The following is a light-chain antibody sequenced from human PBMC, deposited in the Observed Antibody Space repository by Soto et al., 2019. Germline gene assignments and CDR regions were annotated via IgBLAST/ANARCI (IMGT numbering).Light chain of an antibody. CDR3: SSYTGASALYV. V-gene: IGLV2-14*03. Sequence: SVLTQPASVSGSPGQSITISCTGTSSDIGGYNYVAWYQQHLGKAPKLIIYNVAFRPSGVSNRFSGSKSGNTASLAISGLQPEDEDHYYCSSYTGASALYVFGTGTKVTVL. J-gene: IGLJ1*01. CDR2: NVA. CDR1: SSDIGGYNY.